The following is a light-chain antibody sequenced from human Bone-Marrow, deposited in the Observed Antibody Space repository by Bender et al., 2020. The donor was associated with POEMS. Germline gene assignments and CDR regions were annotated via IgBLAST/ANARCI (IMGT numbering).Light chain of an antibody. CDR1: SSDVGGYNY. J-gene: IGLJ3*02. CDR2: DVS. V-gene: IGLV2-14*03. Sequence: QSALTQPRSVSESPGQSVTISCTGTSSDVGGYNYVSWYQQHPGKAPQLMIYDVSNRPSGVSNRFSGSKSGNTASLTISGLQAEDEADYYCSSYTSSVNSRVFGGGTKLTVL. CDR3: SSYTSSVNSRV.